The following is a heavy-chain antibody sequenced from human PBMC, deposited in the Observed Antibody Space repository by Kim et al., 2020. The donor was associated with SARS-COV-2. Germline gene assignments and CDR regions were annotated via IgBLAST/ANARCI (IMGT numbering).Heavy chain of an antibody. J-gene: IGHJ6*02. V-gene: IGHV3-23*01. D-gene: IGHD2-15*01. CDR2: ISGSGGST. Sequence: GGSLRLSCAASGFTFSSYAMSWVRQAPGKGLEWVSAISGSGGSTYYADSVKGRFTISRDNSKNTLYLQMNSLRAEDTAVYYCAKQGGSYCSGGSCDLYYYYYYGMDVWGQGTTVTVSS. CDR1: GFTFSSYA. CDR3: AKQGGSYCSGGSCDLYYYYYYGMDV.